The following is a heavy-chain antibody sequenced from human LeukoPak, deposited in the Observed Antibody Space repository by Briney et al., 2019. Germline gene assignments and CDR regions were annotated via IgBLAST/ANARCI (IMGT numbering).Heavy chain of an antibody. V-gene: IGHV3-53*04. CDR1: GFTVSSDY. Sequence: PGGSLSLSCAASGFTVSSDYMSGVRQAPGKGLEWVSVIYSSSITSYADSVKGRFTISRHNSKNTLYLQMNSLRADDTAVYYCARGRGAANDAFDIWGQGTMVTVSS. CDR3: ARGRGAANDAFDI. D-gene: IGHD3-10*01. J-gene: IGHJ3*02. CDR2: IYSSSIT.